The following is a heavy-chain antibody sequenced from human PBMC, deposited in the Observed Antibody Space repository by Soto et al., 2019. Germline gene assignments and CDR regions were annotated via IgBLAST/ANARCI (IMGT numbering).Heavy chain of an antibody. D-gene: IGHD6-6*01. Sequence: ASVKVSCKASGGTFSSYAISWVRQAPGQGLEWMGGIIPIFGTANYAQKFQGRVTITADESTSTAYMELSSLRSEDAAVYYCARGAYSSSSGWNYYGMDVWGQGTTVTVSS. CDR2: IIPIFGTA. V-gene: IGHV1-69*13. J-gene: IGHJ6*02. CDR3: ARGAYSSSSGWNYYGMDV. CDR1: GGTFSSYA.